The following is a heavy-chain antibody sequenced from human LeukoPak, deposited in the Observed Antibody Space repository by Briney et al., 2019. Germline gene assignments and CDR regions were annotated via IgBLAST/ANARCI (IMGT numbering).Heavy chain of an antibody. D-gene: IGHD3-22*01. Sequence: GASVKVSCKASGYTFTSYGISWVRQAPGQGLEWMGWISAYNGNTNYAQKFQGRVSMTGDTSISTAYMELSRLRSDDTAVYYCARTSVVINDAFDIWGQGTMVTVSS. CDR2: ISAYNGNT. CDR1: GYTFTSYG. CDR3: ARTSVVINDAFDI. V-gene: IGHV1-18*01. J-gene: IGHJ3*02.